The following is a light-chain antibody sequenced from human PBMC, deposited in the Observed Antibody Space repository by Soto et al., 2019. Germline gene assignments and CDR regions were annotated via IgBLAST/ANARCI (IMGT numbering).Light chain of an antibody. CDR1: QSVGTS. V-gene: IGKV3-11*01. CDR3: QQSSNWPPWT. J-gene: IGKJ1*01. CDR2: DAS. Sequence: EIVLTQSPATLSLSPGEIATFSCKASQSVGTSLAWFQQKPGQAPRLLIYDASVRATGIPGRFSGSGSWTHFTLTISCLQPGDIAIEYCQQSSNWPPWTFGRGTRVEI.